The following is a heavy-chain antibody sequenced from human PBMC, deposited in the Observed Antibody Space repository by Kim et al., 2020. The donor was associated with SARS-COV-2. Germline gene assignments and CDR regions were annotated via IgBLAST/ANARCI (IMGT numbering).Heavy chain of an antibody. CDR3: AKDHLRGSGGYFFLGV. J-gene: IGHJ6*02. CDR2: IYAGDSST. Sequence: GGSLRLSCAASGFTFSSYAMSWVRQAPGKGLEWVSVIYAGDSSTFYADSVKGRFTISRDNSKNTLYLQMNSLRAEDTAVYYCAKDHLRGSGGYFFLGVWGQGTTVTVSS. V-gene: IGHV3-23*03. D-gene: IGHD3-10*01. CDR1: GFTFSSYA.